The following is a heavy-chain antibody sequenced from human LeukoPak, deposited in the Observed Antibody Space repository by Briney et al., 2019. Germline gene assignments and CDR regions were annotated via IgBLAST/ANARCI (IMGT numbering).Heavy chain of an antibody. Sequence: GGSLRLSCAASGFTFSSYEMNWVRQAPGKGLEWVSYISSSGSTIYYADSVKGRFTISRDNAKNSLYLQMNSLRAEDTAVYYCARRGSSGYYLDYWGQGTLVTVSS. CDR3: ARRGSSGYYLDY. V-gene: IGHV3-48*03. CDR2: ISSSGSTI. D-gene: IGHD3-22*01. CDR1: GFTFSSYE. J-gene: IGHJ4*02.